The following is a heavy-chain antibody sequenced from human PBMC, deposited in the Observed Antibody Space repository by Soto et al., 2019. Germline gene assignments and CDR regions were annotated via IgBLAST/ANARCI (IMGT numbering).Heavy chain of an antibody. CDR2: IHPNSGGT. D-gene: IGHD5-12*01. CDR3: ARAGLTTLELATIY. CDR1: GYTFTDYY. V-gene: IGHV1-2*02. Sequence: ASVKVSCKASGYTFTDYYLHWVRQSPGQGLEWMGWIHPNSGGTKFPQQFQGRVIMTRDTSISTAYMELSRLTSDDTAVYYCARAGLTTLELATIYWGPGTLVTVSS. J-gene: IGHJ4*02.